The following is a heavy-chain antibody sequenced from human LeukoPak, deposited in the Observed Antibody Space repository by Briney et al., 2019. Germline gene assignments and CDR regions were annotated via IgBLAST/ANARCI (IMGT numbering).Heavy chain of an antibody. D-gene: IGHD6-13*01. CDR1: GYTFTSYA. CDR2: INAGNGNT. V-gene: IGHV1-3*01. CDR3: ARGIAAAGNYYYYGMDV. Sequence: ASVKVSCKASGYTFTSYAMHWVRQAPGQRLEWMGWINAGNGNTKYSQKFQGRVTITRDTSASTAHMELSSLGSEDTAVYYCARGIAAAGNYYYYGMDVWGQGTTVTVSS. J-gene: IGHJ6*02.